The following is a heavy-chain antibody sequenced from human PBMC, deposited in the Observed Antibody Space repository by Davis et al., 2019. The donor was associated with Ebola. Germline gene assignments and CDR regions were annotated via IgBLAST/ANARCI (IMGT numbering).Heavy chain of an antibody. D-gene: IGHD3-16*02. CDR3: AREGSVWGSYPFDY. CDR1: GYTFTGYY. CDR2: INPNSGGT. Sequence: AASVKVSCKASGYTFTGYYMHWVRQAPGQGLEWMGRINPNSGGTNHAQKFQGRVTMTRDTSISTAYMELSRLRSDDTAVYYCAREGSVWGSYPFDYWGQGTLVTVSS. J-gene: IGHJ4*02. V-gene: IGHV1-2*06.